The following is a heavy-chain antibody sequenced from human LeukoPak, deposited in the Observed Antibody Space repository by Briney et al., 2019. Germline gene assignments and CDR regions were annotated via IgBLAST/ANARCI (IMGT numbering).Heavy chain of an antibody. V-gene: IGHV6-1*01. CDR2: TYYRPKWYN. CDR3: ARGLDIAVARNYYYYYMDV. CDR1: GDSVSSNSAA. D-gene: IGHD6-19*01. Sequence: SQTLSLTCAISGDSVSSNSAAWNWIRQSPSRGLEWLGRTYYRPKWYNDYAVSVKSRITINPDTSKNQFSLQLNSVTPEDTAVYYCARGLDIAVARNYYYYYMDVWGKGTTVTVSS. J-gene: IGHJ6*03.